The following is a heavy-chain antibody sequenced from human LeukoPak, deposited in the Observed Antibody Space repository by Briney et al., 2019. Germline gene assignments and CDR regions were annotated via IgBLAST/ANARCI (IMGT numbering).Heavy chain of an antibody. CDR2: IYHSGST. J-gene: IGHJ6*02. D-gene: IGHD1-1*01. V-gene: IGHV4-30-2*01. CDR3: ARDGRRYDPPYGMDV. Sequence: SETLSLTCTVSGGSISSGGYYWSWIRQPPGKGLEWSGYIYHSGSTYYNPSLKSRVTISVDRSKNQSSLKLSSVTAADTAVYYCARDGRRYDPPYGMDVWGQGTTVTVSS. CDR1: GGSISSGGYY.